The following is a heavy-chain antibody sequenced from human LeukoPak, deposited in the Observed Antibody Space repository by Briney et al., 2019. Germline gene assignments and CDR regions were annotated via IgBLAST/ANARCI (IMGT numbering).Heavy chain of an antibody. J-gene: IGHJ6*02. Sequence: ASVKVSCKASGYTFTSYGISWVRQAPGQGLEWMGIINPSGGSTSYAQKFQGRVTMTRDTSTSTVYMELSSLRSEDTAVYYCAREYGSGRRYGMDVWGQGTTVTVSS. CDR1: GYTFTSYG. V-gene: IGHV1-46*01. CDR3: AREYGSGRRYGMDV. CDR2: INPSGGST. D-gene: IGHD3-10*01.